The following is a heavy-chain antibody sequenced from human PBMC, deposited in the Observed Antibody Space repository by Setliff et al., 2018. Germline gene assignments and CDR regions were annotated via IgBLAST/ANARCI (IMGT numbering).Heavy chain of an antibody. Sequence: PSETLSLTCTVSGNSISSDYWSWIRQPAGKGLEWIGRIYTSGITNYNPSLKSRVTMSVDTSKKQFSLKLSSATAADTAVYYCARGKSCYYYMDVWGKGTTVTVSS. D-gene: IGHD1-26*01. CDR2: IYTSGIT. CDR1: GNSISSDY. CDR3: ARGKSCYYYMDV. J-gene: IGHJ6*03. V-gene: IGHV4-4*07.